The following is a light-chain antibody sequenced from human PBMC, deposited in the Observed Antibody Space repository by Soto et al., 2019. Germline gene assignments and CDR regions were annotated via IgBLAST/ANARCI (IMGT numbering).Light chain of an antibody. CDR3: ASYSTTSTPKV. CDR2: EVI. V-gene: IGLV2-14*01. Sequence: QSVLTQPASVSGSPGQSITISCTGTSSDIGGYNYVSWYQQHPGKAPKLMVYEVINRPSGDSHRFSGARSGNTASLTISGLQAEDEAVYSCASYSTTSTPKVFGTGTKATVL. CDR1: SSDIGGYNY. J-gene: IGLJ1*01.